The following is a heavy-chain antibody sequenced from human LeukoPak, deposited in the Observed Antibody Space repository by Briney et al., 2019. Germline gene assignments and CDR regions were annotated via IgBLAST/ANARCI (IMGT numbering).Heavy chain of an antibody. CDR2: INHSGST. CDR1: GGSFSGYY. J-gene: IGHJ4*02. CDR3: ARGSLGYSSSWYGALGY. Sequence: PSETLSLTCAVYGGSFSGYYWSWIRQPPGKGLEWIGEINHSGSTNYNPSLKSRVTISVDTSKNQFPLKLSSVTAADTAVYYCARGSLGYSSSWYGALGYWGQGTLVTVSS. V-gene: IGHV4-34*01. D-gene: IGHD6-13*01.